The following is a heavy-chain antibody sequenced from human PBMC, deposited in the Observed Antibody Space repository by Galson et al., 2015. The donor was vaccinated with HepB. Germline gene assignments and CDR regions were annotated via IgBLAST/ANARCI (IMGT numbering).Heavy chain of an antibody. CDR1: GYTFTSYY. D-gene: IGHD5-18*01. J-gene: IGHJ5*02. CDR2: INPSGGST. Sequence: SVKVSCKASGYTFTSYYMHWVRQAPGQGLEWMGIINPSGGSTSYAQKFQGRVTMSRDTSTSTVYMELSSLRSEDTAVYYCARDGKRYSYGYGWFDPWGQGTLVTVSS. CDR3: ARDGKRYSYGYGWFDP. V-gene: IGHV1-46*01.